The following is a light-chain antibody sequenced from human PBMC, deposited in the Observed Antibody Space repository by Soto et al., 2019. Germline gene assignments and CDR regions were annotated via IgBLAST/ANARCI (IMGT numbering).Light chain of an antibody. CDR2: GAS. J-gene: IGKJ1*01. CDR3: QQYGSSPVT. CDR1: QSVSSSY. Sequence: EIVLTQSPGTLSLSPGERATLSCRASQSVSSSYLAWYRQKPGQAPRLLIYGASSRATGIPDRFSGSGSGTDFTLSICSLEPEDFAVYYCQQYGSSPVTFGQGTKVDIK. V-gene: IGKV3-20*01.